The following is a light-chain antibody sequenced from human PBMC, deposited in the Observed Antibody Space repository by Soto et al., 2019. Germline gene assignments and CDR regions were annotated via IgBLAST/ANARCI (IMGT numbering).Light chain of an antibody. V-gene: IGKV3-20*01. CDR1: QSVSSNF. J-gene: IGKJ2*01. Sequence: ENVLTQSPGTLSLSPGEGATLSCRASQSVSSNFLAWYQQKPGQAPRLLIYGASSRATGVPDSFSGSGSGTDFTLTISRLEPEDFAVYYCQHYGRAPYTFGQGTKLEIK. CDR3: QHYGRAPYT. CDR2: GAS.